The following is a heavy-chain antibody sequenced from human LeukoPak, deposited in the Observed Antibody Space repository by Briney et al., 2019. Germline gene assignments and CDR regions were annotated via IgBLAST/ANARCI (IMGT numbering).Heavy chain of an antibody. CDR1: GGSISSYY. Sequence: PSETLSLTCTVSGGSISSYYWSWIRQPPGKGLEWIGYIYYSGSTSYNPSLKSRVTISVDTSKNQFSLKLSSVTAADTAVYYCARVAAAANNWFDPWGQGTLVTVSS. J-gene: IGHJ5*02. V-gene: IGHV4-59*01. D-gene: IGHD6-13*01. CDR2: IYYSGST. CDR3: ARVAAAANNWFDP.